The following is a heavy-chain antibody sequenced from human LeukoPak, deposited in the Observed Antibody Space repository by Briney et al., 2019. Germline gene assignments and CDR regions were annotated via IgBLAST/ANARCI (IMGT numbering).Heavy chain of an antibody. CDR3: ARVPVRDYYYMDV. CDR2: IKQDGNEK. CDR1: GFTFSSYW. J-gene: IGHJ6*03. Sequence: GGSLRLSCAASGFTFSSYWMSWVRQAPGKGLEWVANIKQDGNEKYYVDSVKGRFTISRDNAKNSLYLQMNSLRAEDTAVYYCARVPVRDYYYMDVWGKGTTVTVSS. V-gene: IGHV3-7*01. D-gene: IGHD2/OR15-2a*01.